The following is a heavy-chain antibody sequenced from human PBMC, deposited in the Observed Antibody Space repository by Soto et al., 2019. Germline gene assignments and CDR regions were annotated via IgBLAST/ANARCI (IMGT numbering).Heavy chain of an antibody. D-gene: IGHD3-22*01. V-gene: IGHV1-69*01. CDR1: GGTFSSYA. CDR3: ARPTVYDSSGSDWYFDL. J-gene: IGHJ2*01. CDR2: IIPIFGTA. Sequence: QVQLVQSGAELKKPGSSVNVSCKASGGTFSSYAISWVRQAPGQGLEWMGGIIPIFGTANYAQKFQGRVTITADESTSTAYMELSSLRSEDTAVYYCARPTVYDSSGSDWYFDLWGRGNLVTVSS.